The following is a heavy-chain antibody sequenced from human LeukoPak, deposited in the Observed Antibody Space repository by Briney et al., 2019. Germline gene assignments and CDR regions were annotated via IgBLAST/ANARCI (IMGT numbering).Heavy chain of an antibody. CDR2: ISGSGGST. CDR3: AKGGISRSSQAKHYYYYGMDV. D-gene: IGHD3-16*01. CDR1: GFTFSSYA. Sequence: PGASLRLSCAASGFTFSSYAMSWVRQAPGKGLEWFSAISGSGGSTYYADSVKGRFTISRDNSKNTLYLQMNSLRAEDTAVYYCAKGGISRSSQAKHYYYYGMDVRGQGTTVTVSS. V-gene: IGHV3-23*01. J-gene: IGHJ6*02.